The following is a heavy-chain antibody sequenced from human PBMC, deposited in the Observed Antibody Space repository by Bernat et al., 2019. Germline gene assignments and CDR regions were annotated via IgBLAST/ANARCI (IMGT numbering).Heavy chain of an antibody. CDR2: IYSGGST. D-gene: IGHD5-18*01. V-gene: IGHV3-NL1*01. CDR3: ARSDGYSYAYGWYFDL. Sequence: QVHLVESEGGVVQPGRSLRLSCAASGFIFDTYGMHWVRQAPGKGLEWVSVIYSGGSTYYSDSVKGRFTISRDNIKNTLYLQMNSLRAEDTAVYYCARSDGYSYAYGWYFDLWGRGTLVTVSS. J-gene: IGHJ2*01. CDR1: GFIFDTYG.